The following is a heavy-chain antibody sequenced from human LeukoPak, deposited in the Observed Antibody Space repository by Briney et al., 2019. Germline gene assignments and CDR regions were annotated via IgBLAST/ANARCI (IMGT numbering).Heavy chain of an antibody. CDR2: IRSDGSSK. CDR1: GFTFRSYG. CDR3: ASRKDTPHLPDY. J-gene: IGHJ4*02. D-gene: IGHD5-18*01. Sequence: QTGGSLRLSCAASGFTFRSYGLHWVRQAPGKGLEWVALIRSDGSSKNYADSVKGRFTISRDNSKNTLYLQMNSLRAEDTAVYYCASRKDTPHLPDYWGQGTLVTVSS. V-gene: IGHV3-30*02.